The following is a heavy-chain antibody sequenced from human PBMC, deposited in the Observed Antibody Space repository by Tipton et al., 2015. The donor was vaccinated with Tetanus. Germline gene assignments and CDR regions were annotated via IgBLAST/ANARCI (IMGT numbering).Heavy chain of an antibody. D-gene: IGHD1-1*01. CDR2: INTSGSS. Sequence: TLSLTCTVSGGSISSYYWSWIRQSAAMGLEWIGRINTSGSSDYNPSLKGRVTMSIDTSGNRFSLDLTSVTAADTAIYYCARASHFQWERVRLDYWGQGLRVTVSP. J-gene: IGHJ4*02. V-gene: IGHV4-4*07. CDR1: GGSISSYY. CDR3: ARASHFQWERVRLDY.